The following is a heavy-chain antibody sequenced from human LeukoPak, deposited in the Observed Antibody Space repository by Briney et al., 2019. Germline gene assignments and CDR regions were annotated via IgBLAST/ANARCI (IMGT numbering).Heavy chain of an antibody. CDR1: GYRFTSHC. CDR2: IYPGDSDT. J-gene: IGHJ4*02. Sequence: GESLKISRKGSGYRFTSHCNGRVRQMPGKGLEWMGIIYPGDSDTRYSPSFQGQVTISADKSISTAYLQWSSLKASDTAMYFCARSASSDDQCFDYWGQGTLVTVSS. V-gene: IGHV5-51*01. D-gene: IGHD6-6*01. CDR3: ARSASSDDQCFDY.